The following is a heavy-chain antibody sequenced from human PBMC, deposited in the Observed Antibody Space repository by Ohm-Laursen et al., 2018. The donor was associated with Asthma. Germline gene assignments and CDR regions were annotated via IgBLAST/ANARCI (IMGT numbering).Heavy chain of an antibody. V-gene: IGHV3-30*18. CDR2: ISYDGSNK. CDR3: AKSSSAWWYFDL. Sequence: SLRLSCAASGFTFSSYGMHWVRQAPGKGLEWVAVISYDGSNKYYADSVKGRFTISRDNSKNTLYLQMNSLRAEDTAVYYCAKSSSAWWYFDLWGRGTLVTVSS. J-gene: IGHJ2*01. CDR1: GFTFSSYG.